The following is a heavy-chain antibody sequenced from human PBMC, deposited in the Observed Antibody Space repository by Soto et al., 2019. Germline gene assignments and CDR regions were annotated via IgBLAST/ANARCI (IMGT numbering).Heavy chain of an antibody. V-gene: IGHV3-7*03. Sequence: PGGSLRLSCEVSGFTLSMYSMTWVCQAPGKGLEWVAKIPQEGSDGHYVDSVKGRFTISRDNAKNSVYLQMNSLRAEDTAVYYCAKDQINLRANGYCYGSDVWGQGAKVTVSS. D-gene: IGHD5-18*01. CDR2: IPQEGSDG. CDR1: GFTLSMYS. CDR3: AKDQINLRANGYCYGSDV. J-gene: IGHJ6*02.